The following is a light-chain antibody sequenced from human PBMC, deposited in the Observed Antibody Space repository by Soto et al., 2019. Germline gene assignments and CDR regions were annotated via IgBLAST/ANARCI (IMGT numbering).Light chain of an antibody. V-gene: IGKV3-20*01. J-gene: IGKJ4*01. CDR3: QQYDNWPSVT. CDR2: GAS. Sequence: EIVLTQSPGTLSLSPGERATLSCRASQSVSSSYLAWYQQKPGQAPRLLIYGASSRATGIPDRFSGSGSGTDFTLTISRLEPEDFATYYCQQYDNWPSVTFGGGTKVDIK. CDR1: QSVSSSY.